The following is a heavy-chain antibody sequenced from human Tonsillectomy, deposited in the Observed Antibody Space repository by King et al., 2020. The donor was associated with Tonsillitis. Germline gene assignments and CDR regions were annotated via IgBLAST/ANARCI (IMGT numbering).Heavy chain of an antibody. CDR3: ARRDYDFWSAFDY. CDR1: GFTFSSYS. Sequence: VQLVESGGGLVQPGGSLRLSCAASGFTFSSYSMNWVRQAPGKGLEWVSYISSSGTTIYYADSVKGRFTISRDNAKNSLYLQMNSLRAEDTAIYYCARRDYDFWSAFDYWGQGALVTVSS. V-gene: IGHV3-48*01. D-gene: IGHD3-3*01. J-gene: IGHJ4*02. CDR2: ISSSGTTI.